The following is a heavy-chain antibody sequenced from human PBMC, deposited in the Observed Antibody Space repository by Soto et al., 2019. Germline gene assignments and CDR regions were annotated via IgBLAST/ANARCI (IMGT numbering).Heavy chain of an antibody. V-gene: IGHV4-4*07. CDR2: VYSTGGT. CDR3: ARDLSGTGLDI. D-gene: IGHD1-26*01. J-gene: IGHJ6*02. Sequence: SETLSLTCNVSGDSIVRSYWSWIRQSAEKGLEWIGRVYSTGGTAYNPALKGRVTISLDRSNNHVSLEMNSVTAADTAVYFCARDLSGTGLDIWGRGTRVTVSS. CDR1: GDSIVRSY.